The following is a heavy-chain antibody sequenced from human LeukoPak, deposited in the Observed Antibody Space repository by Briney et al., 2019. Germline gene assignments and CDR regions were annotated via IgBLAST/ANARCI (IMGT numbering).Heavy chain of an antibody. J-gene: IGHJ4*02. D-gene: IGHD4-17*01. CDR1: GFSLTTGAVV. CDR3: VHRTTVTLVDH. V-gene: IGHV2-5*01. Sequence: SGPTLVKPTQTLTLTCTFSGFSLTTGAVVVGWVRQPPGKALEWLTFIYGNDDKRYSPSLASRLTITKDTSKNEVVLTLSDMDYVDTAKYFCVHRTTVTLVDHWGQGILVTVSS. CDR2: IYGNDDK.